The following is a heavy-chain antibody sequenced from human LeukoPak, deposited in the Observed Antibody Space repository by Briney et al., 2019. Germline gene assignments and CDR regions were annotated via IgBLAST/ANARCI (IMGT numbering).Heavy chain of an antibody. V-gene: IGHV3-74*01. CDR2: INSDGSST. CDR1: GFTFSSYW. D-gene: IGHD3-22*01. Sequence: GGSLRLSCAASGFTFSSYWMHWVRQAPGKGLVWVSRINSDGSSTSYADSVKGRFTISRDNAKNTLYLQMNSLRAEDTAVYYCARDYYDSSGYGPHAFDIWGQGTMVTVSS. J-gene: IGHJ3*02. CDR3: ARDYYDSSGYGPHAFDI.